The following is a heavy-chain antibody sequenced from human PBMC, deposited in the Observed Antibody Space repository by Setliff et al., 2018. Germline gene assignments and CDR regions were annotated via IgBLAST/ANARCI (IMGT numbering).Heavy chain of an antibody. D-gene: IGHD3-3*01. Sequence: GESLKISCAASGFSFSSYAMSWVRQAPGQGLEWVSSIIGSGISTYYADSVQGRFTISRDNHKNTLYHQMNSLRVEDTAIYYCAKSPHDFWSGRVFFDYWGQGILVTVSS. V-gene: IGHV3-23*01. CDR3: AKSPHDFWSGRVFFDY. CDR2: IIGSGIST. J-gene: IGHJ4*01. CDR1: GFSFSSYA.